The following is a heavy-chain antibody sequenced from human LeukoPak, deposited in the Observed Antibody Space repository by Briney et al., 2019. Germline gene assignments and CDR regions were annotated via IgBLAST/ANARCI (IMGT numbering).Heavy chain of an antibody. J-gene: IGHJ3*02. CDR1: GGSISSYY. CDR2: IYYSGST. D-gene: IGHD2-21*02. V-gene: IGHV4-59*01. Sequence: PSETLSLTCTVSGGSISSYYWSWIRQPPGKGLEWIGYIYYSGSTNYNPPLKSRVTISVDTSKNQFSLKLSSVTAADTAVYYCARRGDFNVGYAFDIWGQGTMVTVSS. CDR3: ARRGDFNVGYAFDI.